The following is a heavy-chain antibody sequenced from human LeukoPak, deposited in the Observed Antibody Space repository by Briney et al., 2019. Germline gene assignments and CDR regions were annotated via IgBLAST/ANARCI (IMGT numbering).Heavy chain of an antibody. J-gene: IGHJ4*02. Sequence: SETLSLTCTVSGGSISSYYWGWIRQPAGKGLEWIGRIYTSGSTNYNPSLKSRVTMSVDTSKNQFSLKLSSVTAADTAVHYCARDYYDSSGYSDYWGQGTLVTVSS. D-gene: IGHD3-22*01. CDR2: IYTSGST. V-gene: IGHV4-4*07. CDR1: GGSISSYY. CDR3: ARDYYDSSGYSDY.